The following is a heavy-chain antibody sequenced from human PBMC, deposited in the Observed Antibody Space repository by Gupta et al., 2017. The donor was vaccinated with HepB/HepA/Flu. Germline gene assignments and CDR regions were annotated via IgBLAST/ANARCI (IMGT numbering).Heavy chain of an antibody. CDR1: GFTFEDYA. D-gene: IGHD2/OR15-2a*01. CDR2: ISGDGSSA. CDR3: AKVRRASWEYFYYGMDV. V-gene: IGHV3-43*02. Sequence: ELQLVESGVNVAQPGGSLRLSCAASGFTFEDYAMHWVRQVPGKGLEWVSLISGDGSSAYYADSVQGRFTISRDNTKKSLYLQMTSLRTEDTALYYCAKVRRASWEYFYYGMDVWGQGTTVTVSS. J-gene: IGHJ6*02.